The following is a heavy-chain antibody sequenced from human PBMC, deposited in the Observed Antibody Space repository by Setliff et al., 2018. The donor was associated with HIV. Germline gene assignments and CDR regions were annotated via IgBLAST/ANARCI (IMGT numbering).Heavy chain of an antibody. Sequence: GGSLRLSCAASGFIFSSYAMHWVRQAPGKGLEWVACVRYDESNKYYAESVKDRFTISRDNSKNMVYLQMNSLRAEDTALYYCAKVKVPTTDLYFLDYWGQGTPGTVSS. CDR3: AKVKVPTTDLYFLDY. J-gene: IGHJ4*02. V-gene: IGHV3-30*02. CDR2: VRYDESNK. D-gene: IGHD1-1*01. CDR1: GFIFSSYA.